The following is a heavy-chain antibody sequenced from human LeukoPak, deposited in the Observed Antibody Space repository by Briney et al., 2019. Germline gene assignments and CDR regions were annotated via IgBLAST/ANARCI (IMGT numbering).Heavy chain of an antibody. CDR1: GYTFTSYD. CDR3: ARVANWNDPDY. CDR2: MNPNSGNT. D-gene: IGHD1-1*01. Sequence: ASVKVSCKASGYTFTSYDSNWVRQATGQGREWMGWMNPNSGNTGYAQKFQGRVNMTRNTSRSTAYMELSSLRSEGTAVYYCARVANWNDPDYWGQGTLVTVSS. V-gene: IGHV1-8*01. J-gene: IGHJ4*02.